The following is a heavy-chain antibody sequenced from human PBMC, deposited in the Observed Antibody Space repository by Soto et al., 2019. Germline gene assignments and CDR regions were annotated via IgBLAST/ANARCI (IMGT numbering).Heavy chain of an antibody. J-gene: IGHJ3*02. V-gene: IGHV1-3*01. D-gene: IGHD2-2*01. CDR3: ATAIADDAFDI. CDR1: GYTFTSYA. Sequence: QVQLVQSGAEVKKPGASVKVSCKASGYTFTSYAMHWVRQAPGQRLEWMGWINGGNGNTKYSQKLQGRVTITRDTSATTAYMELSSLRSEDTAVYYRATAIADDAFDIWGRGTMVTVSS. CDR2: INGGNGNT.